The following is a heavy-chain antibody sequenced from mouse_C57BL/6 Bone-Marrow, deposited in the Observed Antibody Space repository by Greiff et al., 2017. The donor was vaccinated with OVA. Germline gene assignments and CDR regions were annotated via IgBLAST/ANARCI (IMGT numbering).Heavy chain of an antibody. Sequence: QVQLQQPGAELVRPGSSVKLSCKASGYTFTGYWMHWVKQRPIQGLEWIGNIDPSDSETNYNQKFKDKATLTVDKSSSTAYMQLSSLTSEDSAVYYCARAYGNFMGYYAMDYWGQGTSVTVSS. CDR2: IDPSDSET. V-gene: IGHV1-52*01. J-gene: IGHJ4*01. D-gene: IGHD2-1*01. CDR3: ARAYGNFMGYYAMDY. CDR1: GYTFTGYW.